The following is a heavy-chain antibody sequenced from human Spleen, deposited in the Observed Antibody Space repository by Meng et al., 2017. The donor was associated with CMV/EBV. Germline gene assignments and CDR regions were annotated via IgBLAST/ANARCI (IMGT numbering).Heavy chain of an antibody. CDR2: ISSSSGYI. J-gene: IGHJ6*02. V-gene: IGHV3-21*04. Sequence: GESLKISCAASGFSFSRYGMNWVRQAPGKGLEWVSFISSSSGYIYYTDSVKGRFTISRDNAKNSLYLQMNSLRAEDTAFYYCARDQQLVPVDYNSYYGMDVWGQGTTVTVSS. D-gene: IGHD6-13*01. CDR3: ARDQQLVPVDYNSYYGMDV. CDR1: GFSFSRYG.